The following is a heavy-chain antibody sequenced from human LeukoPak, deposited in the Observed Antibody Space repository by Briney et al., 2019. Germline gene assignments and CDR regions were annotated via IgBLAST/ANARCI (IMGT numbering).Heavy chain of an antibody. Sequence: PSQTLSLTCTVSGGSISSGGYYWSWIRLHPGKGLEWIGSIYYSGSTYYNPSLKSRVTISVDTSKNQFSLKLSSVTAADTAVYYCARTQSITMVRGITYAFDIWGQGTMVTVSS. D-gene: IGHD3-10*01. CDR1: GGSISSGGYY. CDR3: ARTQSITMVRGITYAFDI. J-gene: IGHJ3*02. V-gene: IGHV4-31*03. CDR2: IYYSGST.